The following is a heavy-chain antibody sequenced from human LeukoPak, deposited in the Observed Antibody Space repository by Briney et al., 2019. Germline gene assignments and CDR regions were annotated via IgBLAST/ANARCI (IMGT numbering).Heavy chain of an antibody. CDR2: IFYSGST. D-gene: IGHD1-26*01. CDR3: ARVPTVGYYYYMDV. J-gene: IGHJ6*03. CDR1: GGSISSSSY. V-gene: IGHV4-39*01. Sequence: SETLSLTCTVSGGSISSSSYWGWIRQPPGKGLEWIGSIFYSGSTYYNPSLRSRVTISVDTSKNQFSLKLTSVTAADTAVYYCARVPTVGYYYYMDVWGKGTTVTVSS.